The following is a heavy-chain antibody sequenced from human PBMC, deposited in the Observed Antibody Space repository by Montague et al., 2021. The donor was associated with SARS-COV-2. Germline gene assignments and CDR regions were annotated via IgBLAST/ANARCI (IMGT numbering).Heavy chain of an antibody. CDR3: ARGDGLGPYTRYAFDI. V-gene: IGHV6-1*01. J-gene: IGHJ3*02. Sequence: CAISGDGVSGDSVSWNWIRQSPSRGLEWLGRTYYRSRWFDHYEVSMKGRISIKADTSKNQFSLQLDSVTPEDTAVYYCARGDGLGPYTRYAFDIWGQGTLVTVSS. CDR2: TYYRSRWFD. D-gene: IGHD3-16*01. CDR1: GDGVSGDSVS.